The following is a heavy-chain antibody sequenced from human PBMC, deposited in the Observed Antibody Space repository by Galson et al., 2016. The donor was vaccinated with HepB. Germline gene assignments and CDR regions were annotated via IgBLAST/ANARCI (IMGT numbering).Heavy chain of an antibody. CDR2: ISSGSSTI. D-gene: IGHD1-7*01. CDR3: ASSNWNYFVVPFDS. CDR1: GFTFSNYN. Sequence: SLRLSCAASGFTFSNYNMNWVRQTPGRGLEWVSYISSGSSTIYYADSVKGRFTISRDNAKNSLFLQMNSLRAEDTAVYYCASSNWNYFVVPFDSWGQGTLVTVSS. V-gene: IGHV3-48*01. J-gene: IGHJ4*02.